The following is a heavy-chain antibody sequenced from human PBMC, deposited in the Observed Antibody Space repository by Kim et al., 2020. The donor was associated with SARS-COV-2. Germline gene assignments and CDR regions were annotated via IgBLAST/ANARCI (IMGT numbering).Heavy chain of an antibody. CDR3: ARDFDGSGD. J-gene: IGHJ4*02. Sequence: GTANYAQKFQGRVTITADKSTSTAYMELSSLGSEDTAVYYCARDFDGSGDWGQGTLVTVSS. V-gene: IGHV1-69*06. D-gene: IGHD3-10*01. CDR2: GTA.